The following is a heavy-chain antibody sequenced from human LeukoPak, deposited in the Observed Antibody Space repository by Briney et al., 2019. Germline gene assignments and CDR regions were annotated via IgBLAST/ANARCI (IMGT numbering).Heavy chain of an antibody. CDR3: AKDWDVDTAMVTAFDI. V-gene: IGHV3-23*01. D-gene: IGHD5-18*01. Sequence: GGSLRLSCAASGFTFSSYAMSWVRQAPGKGLAWVSAISGSGGSTYYADSVKGRFTISRDNSKNTLYLQMNSLRAEDTAVYYCAKDWDVDTAMVTAFDIWGQGTMVTVSS. CDR1: GFTFSSYA. J-gene: IGHJ3*02. CDR2: ISGSGGST.